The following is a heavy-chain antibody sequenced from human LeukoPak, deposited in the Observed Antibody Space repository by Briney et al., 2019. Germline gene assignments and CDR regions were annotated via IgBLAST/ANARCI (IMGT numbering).Heavy chain of an antibody. Sequence: PSQTLSLTCTVSGGSISSGDYYWSWVRQPRGKGLEWIGYIYYSGSTYYNPSLKSRITITVNTSKNQFSLKLSSVTAADTAVYYCARFYYYDSSGYYRKYNWFDPWGQGTLVTVSS. CDR2: IYYSGST. J-gene: IGHJ5*02. CDR1: GGSISSGDYY. V-gene: IGHV4-30-4*08. CDR3: ARFYYYDSSGYYRKYNWFDP. D-gene: IGHD3-22*01.